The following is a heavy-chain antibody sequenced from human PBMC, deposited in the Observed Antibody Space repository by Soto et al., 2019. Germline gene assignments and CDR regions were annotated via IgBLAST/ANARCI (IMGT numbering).Heavy chain of an antibody. D-gene: IGHD3-22*01. V-gene: IGHV1-69*12. CDR2: TIPMFGTT. CDR3: TRCGIRYHSIGYYLGIDGMDV. CDR1: GGTFNSYA. J-gene: IGHJ6*02. Sequence: QVQLVQSGAEVKKPESSVRVSCKASGGTFNSYAITWVRQAPGQGLEWMGGTIPMFGTTNYAEKFQGRVTISAAESTNTAYMELSSLRSEDTAVYYCTRCGIRYHSIGYYLGIDGMDVWGQGTTVIVSS.